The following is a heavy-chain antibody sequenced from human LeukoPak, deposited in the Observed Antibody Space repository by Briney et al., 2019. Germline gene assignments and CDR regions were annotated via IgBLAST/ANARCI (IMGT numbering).Heavy chain of an antibody. Sequence: GGSLRLSCTASGFIFNDFWMSWVRQAPGEGLEWVSSISSSSSYIYYADSVKGRFTISRDNAKNSLYLQMNSLRAEDTAVYYCARDRVSYDSSGYYSDYWGQGTLVTVSS. CDR1: GFIFNDFW. CDR3: ARDRVSYDSSGYYSDY. V-gene: IGHV3-21*01. D-gene: IGHD3-22*01. J-gene: IGHJ4*02. CDR2: ISSSSSYI.